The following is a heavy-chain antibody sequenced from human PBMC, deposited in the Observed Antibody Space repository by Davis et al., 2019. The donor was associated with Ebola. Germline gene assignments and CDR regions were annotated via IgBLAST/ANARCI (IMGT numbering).Heavy chain of an antibody. J-gene: IGHJ6*03. V-gene: IGHV3-23*01. D-gene: IGHD2-2*02. CDR2: ISGSGGST. Sequence: GESLKISCAASGFTFSSYAMSWVRQAPGKGLEWVSAISGSGGSTYYADSVKGRFTISRDNSKNTLYLQMNSLRAEDTAVYYCAKEWACSSTSCYKGYYYYMDVWGKGTTVTVSS. CDR3: AKEWACSSTSCYKGYYYYMDV. CDR1: GFTFSSYA.